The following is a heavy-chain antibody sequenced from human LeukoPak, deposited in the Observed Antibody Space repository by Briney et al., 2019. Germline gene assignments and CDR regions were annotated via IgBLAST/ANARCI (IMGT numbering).Heavy chain of an antibody. CDR2: IYYSGST. CDR1: GVSISSYY. V-gene: IGHV4-59*08. Sequence: SETLSPTCTVSGVSISSYYWSWIRQPPGKGLEWIGYIYYSGSTNYNPSLKSRVTISVATSKNQFSLKLRSVTAADTAVYYCASHEAPGHFDLWGRGTLVTVSS. J-gene: IGHJ2*01. CDR3: ASHEAPGHFDL.